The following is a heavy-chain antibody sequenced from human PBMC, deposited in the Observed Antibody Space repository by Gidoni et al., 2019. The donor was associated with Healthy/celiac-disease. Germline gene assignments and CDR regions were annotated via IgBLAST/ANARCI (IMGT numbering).Heavy chain of an antibody. CDR3: ARLDYYGSGSYYGPIYYFDY. J-gene: IGHJ4*02. CDR2: ISAYNGNT. CDR1: GYTFTSYG. V-gene: IGHV1-18*01. Sequence: QVQLVQSGAEVKKPGASVKVSCKASGYTFTSYGISWVRPAPGQGLEWMGWISAYNGNTNYAQKLQGRVTMTTDTSTSTAYMELRSLRSDDTAVYYCARLDYYGSGSYYGPIYYFDYWGQGTLVTVSS. D-gene: IGHD3-10*01.